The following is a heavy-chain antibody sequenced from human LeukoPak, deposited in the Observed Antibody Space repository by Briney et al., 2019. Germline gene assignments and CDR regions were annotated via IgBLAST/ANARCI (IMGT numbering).Heavy chain of an antibody. J-gene: IGHJ3*02. CDR1: GGTFSSYA. D-gene: IGHD2-15*01. CDR2: IIPILGIA. CDR3: ASRPGVYCSGGSCFEDNAFDI. Sequence: ASVKVSCKASGGTFSSYAISWVRQAPGQGLEWMGRIIPILGIANYAQKFQGRVTVTADKSTSTAYMELSSLRSEDTAVYYCASRPGVYCSGGSCFEDNAFDIWGQGTMVTVSS. V-gene: IGHV1-69*04.